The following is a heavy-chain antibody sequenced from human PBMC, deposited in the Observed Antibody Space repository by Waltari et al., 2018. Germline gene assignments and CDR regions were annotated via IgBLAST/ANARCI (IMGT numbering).Heavy chain of an antibody. CDR2: IDYTGST. CDR1: GVSISSTL. D-gene: IGHD6-6*01. J-gene: IGHJ4*02. Sequence: QVQLQESGPGLLKPSETLSLTCTVPGVSISSTLWTWIRQSPGKGLVWIGNIDYTGSTKYNPSLRSRVTISVDTSKTQFSLRLSSVTAADTAVYYCARFVRGRYFDYWGQGSLATVSS. CDR3: ARFVRGRYFDY. V-gene: IGHV4-59*01.